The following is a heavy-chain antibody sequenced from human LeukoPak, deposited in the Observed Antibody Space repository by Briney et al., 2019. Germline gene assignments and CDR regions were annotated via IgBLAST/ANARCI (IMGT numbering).Heavy chain of an antibody. Sequence: PSETLSLTCTVSGDSISNYYWNWIRQSPGKGLEWIGHIYDSGSTNYNPSLKSRVTIPVDTSKDQFSLKLTSVSAADTAVYYCARSPRGYYGSGSSGRYYPYWFDPWGQGTLVTVAS. J-gene: IGHJ5*02. CDR1: GDSISNYY. CDR3: ARSPRGYYGSGSSGRYYPYWFDP. CDR2: IYDSGST. D-gene: IGHD3-10*01. V-gene: IGHV4-59*01.